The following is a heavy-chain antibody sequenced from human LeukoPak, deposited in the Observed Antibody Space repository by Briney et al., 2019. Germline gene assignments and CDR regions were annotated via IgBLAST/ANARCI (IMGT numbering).Heavy chain of an antibody. CDR3: AREPYYYDSSGGVFDY. CDR1: GGSISSSSYY. CDR2: IYYSGST. D-gene: IGHD3-22*01. Sequence: SETLSLTCTVSGGSISSSSYYWGWIRQPPGKGLEWIGSIYYSGSTYYNPSLKSRVTISVDTSKNQFSLKLSFVTAADTAVYYCAREPYYYDSSGGVFDYWGQGTLVTVSS. J-gene: IGHJ4*02. V-gene: IGHV4-39*07.